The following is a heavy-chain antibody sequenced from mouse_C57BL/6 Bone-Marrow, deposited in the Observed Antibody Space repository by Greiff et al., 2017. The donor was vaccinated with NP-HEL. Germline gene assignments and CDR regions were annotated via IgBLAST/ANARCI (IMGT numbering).Heavy chain of an antibody. CDR3: ARDRGSMIRGVDY. J-gene: IGHJ4*01. CDR1: GFTFSSYA. D-gene: IGHD2-4*01. CDR2: ISDGGSYT. Sequence: EVHLVESGGGLVKPGGSLKLSCAASGFTFSSYAMSWVRQTPEKRLEWVATISDGGSYTYYPDNVKGRFTISRDNAKNNLYLQMSHLKSEDTAMYYCARDRGSMIRGVDYWGQGTSVTVSS. V-gene: IGHV5-4*01.